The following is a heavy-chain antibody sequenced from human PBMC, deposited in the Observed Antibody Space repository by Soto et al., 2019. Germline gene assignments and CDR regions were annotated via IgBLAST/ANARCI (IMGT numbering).Heavy chain of an antibody. D-gene: IGHD3-9*01. V-gene: IGHV1-3*01. CDR2: INAGNGNT. CDR3: ATDHNFDWLSGLGAFDI. CDR1: GYTFTSYA. Sequence: GASVKVSCKASGYTFTSYAMHWVRQAPGQRLEWMGWINAGNGNTKYSQKFQGRVTITRDTSASTAYMELSSLRSEDTAVYYCATDHNFDWLSGLGAFDIWGQGTMVTVSS. J-gene: IGHJ3*02.